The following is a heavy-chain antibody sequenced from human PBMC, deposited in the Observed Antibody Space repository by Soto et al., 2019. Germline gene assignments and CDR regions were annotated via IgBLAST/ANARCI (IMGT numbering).Heavy chain of an antibody. J-gene: IGHJ4*02. CDR3: ARHPTVTEYYFDY. CDR1: GGSISSYY. D-gene: IGHD4-17*01. V-gene: IGHV4-59*08. CDR2: IYYSGST. Sequence: QVQLQESGPGLVKPSETLSLTCTVSGGSISSYYWSWIRQPPGKGLEWIGYIYYSGSTNYNPSLKSRVPMSVDTSKNQFSLKPSSVTAADTAVYSCARHPTVTEYYFDYWGQGTLVTVSS.